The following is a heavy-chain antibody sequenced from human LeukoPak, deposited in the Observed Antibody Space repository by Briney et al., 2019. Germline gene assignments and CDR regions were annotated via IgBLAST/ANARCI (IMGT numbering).Heavy chain of an antibody. CDR1: GFTFSSYA. CDR2: ISGSGGST. V-gene: IGHV3-23*01. D-gene: IGHD4-23*01. Sequence: GGSLRLSCAASGFTFSSYAVSWVRQAPGKGLEWVSAISGSGGSTYYADSVKGRFTISRDNSKNTLYLQMNSLRAEDTAVYYCAKDRENTVVTKYYYYYGMDVWGQGTTVTVSS. J-gene: IGHJ6*02. CDR3: AKDRENTVVTKYYYYYGMDV.